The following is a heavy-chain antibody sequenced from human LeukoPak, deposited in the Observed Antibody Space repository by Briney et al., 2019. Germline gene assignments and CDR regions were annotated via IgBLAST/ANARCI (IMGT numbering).Heavy chain of an antibody. CDR2: IYYSGST. CDR1: GGSISRYY. Sequence: PSETPSLTCTVSGGSISRYYWSWTRQPPGKGLEWIGHIYYSGSTNHNPSLRSRVTISVDTSKNQFSLKLSSVTAADAAVYYCARGKYQLDYWGQGTLVTVSS. V-gene: IGHV4-59*08. J-gene: IGHJ4*02. CDR3: ARGKYQLDY. D-gene: IGHD2-2*01.